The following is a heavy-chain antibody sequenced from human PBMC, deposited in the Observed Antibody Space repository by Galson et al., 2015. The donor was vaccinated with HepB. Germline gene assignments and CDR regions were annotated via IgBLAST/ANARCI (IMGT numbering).Heavy chain of an antibody. V-gene: IGHV7-4-1*02. J-gene: IGHJ6*03. CDR3: AQSGRENSVYYYYYMDV. Sequence: SVKVSCKASGYTFTSYAMNWVRQAPGQGLEWMGWINTNTGNPTYAQGFTGRFVFSLDTSVSTAYLQISSLKAEDTAVYYCAQSGRENSVYYYYYMDVWGKGTTLTVSS. CDR1: GYTFTSYA. CDR2: INTNTGNP. D-gene: IGHD1-26*01.